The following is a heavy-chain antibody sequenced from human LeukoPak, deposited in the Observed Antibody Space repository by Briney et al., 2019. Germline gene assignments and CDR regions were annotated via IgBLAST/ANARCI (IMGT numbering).Heavy chain of an antibody. CDR1: GFTVSSNY. V-gene: IGHV3-66*04. Sequence: PGGSLRLSCAASGFTVSSNYMIWVRQAPGKGLEWVSIIYSGGSTCYADSVKGRFTISRDNSKNTLYLQMNSLRAEDTAVYYCARLTNRAIDYWGQGTLVTVSS. CDR3: ARLTNRAIDY. D-gene: IGHD7-27*01. J-gene: IGHJ4*02. CDR2: IYSGGST.